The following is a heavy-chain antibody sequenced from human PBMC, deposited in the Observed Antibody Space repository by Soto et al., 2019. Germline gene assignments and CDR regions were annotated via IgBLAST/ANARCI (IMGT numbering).Heavy chain of an antibody. Sequence: EVQLLESGGGLVQPGGSLRLSCAVSGFTFSSYAMSWFRQAPVKGLKWVSIISGDGSSTYYAESVKGRFTISRANSQNTLYLQMNSLRDEDTAVYFCAKDSEGFSLSWPLDYWGQGTLVTVSS. J-gene: IGHJ4*02. CDR3: AKDSEGFSLSWPLDY. V-gene: IGHV3-23*01. D-gene: IGHD1-26*01. CDR2: ISGDGSST. CDR1: GFTFSSYA.